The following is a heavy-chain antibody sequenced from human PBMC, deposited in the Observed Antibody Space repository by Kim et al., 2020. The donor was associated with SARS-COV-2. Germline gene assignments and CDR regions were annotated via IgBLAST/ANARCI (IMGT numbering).Heavy chain of an antibody. V-gene: IGHV4-39*01. CDR3: ARQGVTMVRGYYYGMDV. D-gene: IGHD3-10*01. J-gene: IGHJ6*02. Sequence: LKSRVTISVDTSKNQFSLKLSSVTAADTAVYYCARQGVTMVRGYYYGMDVWGQGTTVTVSS.